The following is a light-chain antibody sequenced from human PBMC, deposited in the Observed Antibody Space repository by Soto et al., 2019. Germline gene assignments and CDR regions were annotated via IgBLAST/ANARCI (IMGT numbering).Light chain of an antibody. CDR1: SSDVGGYNY. CDR3: SSYTSSSTSVV. Sequence: QSALTQPASVSGSPGQSITISCTGTSSDVGGYNYVSWYQQYPGKAPKLMIYDVSKRPSGVSNRFSGSKSGNTASLTISGLQAEDEADYYCSSYTSSSTSVVFGGGTEVTVL. CDR2: DVS. V-gene: IGLV2-14*01. J-gene: IGLJ2*01.